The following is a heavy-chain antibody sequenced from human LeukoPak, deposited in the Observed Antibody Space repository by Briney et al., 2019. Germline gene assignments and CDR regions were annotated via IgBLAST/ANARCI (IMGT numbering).Heavy chain of an antibody. J-gene: IGHJ4*02. D-gene: IGHD6-13*01. Sequence: GGSLRLSCTVSGFTVSSNYMTWVRQAPGKGLEWVSVIYSDGTTYNADSAKGRFTISRDNSKNTLYLQMNSLRAEDTAVYYCARDWQYSSSWYGYFDYWGQGTLVTVSS. CDR3: ARDWQYSSSWYGYFDY. V-gene: IGHV3-53*05. CDR1: GFTVSSNY. CDR2: IYSDGTT.